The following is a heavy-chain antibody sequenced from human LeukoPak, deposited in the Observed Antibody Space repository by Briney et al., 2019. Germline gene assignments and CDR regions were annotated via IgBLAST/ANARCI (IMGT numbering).Heavy chain of an antibody. Sequence: ASVKVSCKASGYTFTGYYMHWVRQAPGQGLEWMGWINPNSGGTNYAQKFQGRVTMTRDTSISTAYMELSRLRSDDTAVYYCARVYPGGDCGDYWGQGTLVTVSS. CDR3: ARVYPGGDCGDY. V-gene: IGHV1-2*02. CDR1: GYTFTGYY. J-gene: IGHJ4*02. D-gene: IGHD2-21*02. CDR2: INPNSGGT.